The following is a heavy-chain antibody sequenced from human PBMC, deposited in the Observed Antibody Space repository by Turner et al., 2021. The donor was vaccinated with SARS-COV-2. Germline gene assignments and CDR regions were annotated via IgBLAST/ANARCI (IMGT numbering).Heavy chain of an antibody. CDR1: GFSITSHTW. CDR2: LYHSGRT. D-gene: IGHD5-18*01. J-gene: IGHJ4*02. Sequence: QVQLPESGPGLVKPSGTLSLTCAVSGFSITSHTWWTWVRQPPGKGLGWIGELYHSGRTNYSPSLESRVTMSVDKSKNHFSLKLTSVTAADTAIDYCATQGAIGYRYASWGQGILVTVSS. V-gene: IGHV4-4*02. CDR3: ATQGAIGYRYAS.